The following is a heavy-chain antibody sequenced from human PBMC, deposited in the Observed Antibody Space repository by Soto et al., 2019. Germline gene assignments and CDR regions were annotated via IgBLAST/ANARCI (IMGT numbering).Heavy chain of an antibody. CDR1: EFTVGNNY. Sequence: EVHLVESGGGLVQPGGSLRLSCAASEFTVGNNYMSWVRQAPGKGLEWVSIIHRGGSTSYADSVKGRFTISRDSSKNILYLQINGLTADDTAVYYCARSANTYGSPFDYWGQGALVTVSS. CDR3: ARSANTYGSPFDY. J-gene: IGHJ4*02. V-gene: IGHV3-66*01. D-gene: IGHD3-10*01. CDR2: IHRGGST.